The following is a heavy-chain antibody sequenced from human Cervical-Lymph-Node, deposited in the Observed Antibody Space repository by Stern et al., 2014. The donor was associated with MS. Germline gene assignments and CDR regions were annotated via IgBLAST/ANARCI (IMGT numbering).Heavy chain of an antibody. CDR2: INPRGGRT. D-gene: IGHD1-26*01. Sequence: DQLVESGAEVKKPGASVRVSCKASGYNFTTYYMHWVRQAPGQGLEWMGIINPRGGRTSYAQKFLGRVIMTRDTSTSTVYMELSSLRSEDTAVYYCAIIEGWNGMDVWDQGTTVIASS. CDR3: AIIEGWNGMDV. CDR1: GYNFTTYY. J-gene: IGHJ6*02. V-gene: IGHV1-46*01.